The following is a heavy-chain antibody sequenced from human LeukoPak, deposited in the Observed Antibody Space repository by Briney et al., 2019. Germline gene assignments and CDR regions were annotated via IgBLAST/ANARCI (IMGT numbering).Heavy chain of an antibody. CDR2: INGNGDGT. V-gene: IGHV3-23*01. J-gene: IGHJ5*02. D-gene: IGHD1-26*01. CDR3: AKDRPNGSDH. CDR1: GFTFVGYA. Sequence: GGSLRLSCAAPGFTFVGYAMSWVRQAPGKGLEWVSGINGNGDGTYYADSVKGRFTISRDNSKDTLYLQMNSLGAEDTAVYYCAKDRPNGSDHWGQGTLVTVSS.